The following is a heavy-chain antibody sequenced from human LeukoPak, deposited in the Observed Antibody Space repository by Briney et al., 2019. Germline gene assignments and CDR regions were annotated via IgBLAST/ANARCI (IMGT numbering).Heavy chain of an antibody. CDR2: TYYRSKWYN. CDR3: ASKNNLMGFAY. CDR1: GDSVSSNSAA. Sequence: SQTLSLTCAISGDSVSSNSAAWSWIRQSPSRGLEWLGRTYYRSKWYNDYAVSVKSRITINPDTSKNQFSLQLSSLTPEDTAVYYCASKNNLMGFAYWGQGTLVTVSS. V-gene: IGHV6-1*01. D-gene: IGHD1/OR15-1a*01. J-gene: IGHJ4*02.